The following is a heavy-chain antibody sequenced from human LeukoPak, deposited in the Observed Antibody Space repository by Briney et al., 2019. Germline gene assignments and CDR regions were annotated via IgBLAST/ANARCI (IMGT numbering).Heavy chain of an antibody. D-gene: IGHD4-17*01. V-gene: IGHV3-21*01. CDR2: ISSSSSYI. J-gene: IGHJ4*02. CDR3: AREIFDYGDYSTFFDY. CDR1: GFTFSSYG. Sequence: GGSLRLSCAASGFTFSSYGMHWVRQAPGKGLEWVSSISSSSSYIYYADSVKGRFTISRDNAKNSLYLQMNSLRAEDTAVYYCAREIFDYGDYSTFFDYWGQGTLVTVSS.